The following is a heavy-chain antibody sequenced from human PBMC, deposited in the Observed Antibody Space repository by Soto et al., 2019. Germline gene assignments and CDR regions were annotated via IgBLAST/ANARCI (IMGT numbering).Heavy chain of an antibody. D-gene: IGHD6-19*01. CDR3: AKDRVSEHSSGWPQGH. V-gene: IGHV3-30*18. Sequence: PWGSLILTWAPSGLTFSCYGMHWVRQAPGKGLEWVAVMSNDGSNKYYVDSVKGRFTISRDNSKNTLDLQMTSLRAEDTAVYYCAKDRVSEHSSGWPQGHWGQGTLVTVSS. CDR2: MSNDGSNK. J-gene: IGHJ4*02. CDR1: GLTFSCYG.